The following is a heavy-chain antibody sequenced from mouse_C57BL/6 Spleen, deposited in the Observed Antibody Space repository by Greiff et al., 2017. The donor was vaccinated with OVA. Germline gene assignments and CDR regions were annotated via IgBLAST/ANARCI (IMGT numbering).Heavy chain of an antibody. Sequence: QVQLQQPGAELVKPGASVKLSCKASGYTFTSYWMHWVKQRPGRGLEWIGRIDPNSGGTKYNEKFKSKATLTVDKPSSTAYMQLSSLASEDSAVYYCARGTYGSSYEGWFAYWGQGTLVTVSA. V-gene: IGHV1-72*01. CDR2: IDPNSGGT. CDR3: ARGTYGSSYEGWFAY. D-gene: IGHD1-1*01. J-gene: IGHJ3*01. CDR1: GYTFTSYW.